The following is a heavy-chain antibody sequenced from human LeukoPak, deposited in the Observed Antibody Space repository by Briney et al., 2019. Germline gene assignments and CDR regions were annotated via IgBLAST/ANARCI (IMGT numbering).Heavy chain of an antibody. V-gene: IGHV4-59*01. CDR2: MYYSGST. CDR1: GGSINTYY. CDR3: AGTYYYDSSGYAPYNY. Sequence: SETLSLTCTVSGGSINTYYGSWVRQPPGKGLEWSGDMYYSGSTNYNPSLKSRVTISVDTSKNQFSLRLSSVTAADTAVYYCAGTYYYDSSGYAPYNYWGQGTLVTVSS. D-gene: IGHD3-22*01. J-gene: IGHJ4*02.